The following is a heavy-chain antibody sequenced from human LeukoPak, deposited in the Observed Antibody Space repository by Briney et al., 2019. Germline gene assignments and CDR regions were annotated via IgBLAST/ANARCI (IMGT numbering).Heavy chain of an antibody. Sequence: GASVKLSCKASGGTFSSYTISWVRQAPGQGLEWMGRIIPILGIANYVQKFQGRVTITADKSTSTAYMELSSLRSEDTAVYYCARAVAGTGYFDYWGQGTLVTVSS. J-gene: IGHJ4*02. CDR2: IIPILGIA. D-gene: IGHD6-19*01. V-gene: IGHV1-69*02. CDR3: ARAVAGTGYFDY. CDR1: GGTFSSYT.